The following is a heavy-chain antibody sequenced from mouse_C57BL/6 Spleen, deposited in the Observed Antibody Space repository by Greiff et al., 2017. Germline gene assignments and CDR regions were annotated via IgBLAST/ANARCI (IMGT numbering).Heavy chain of an antibody. V-gene: IGHV1-69*01. CDR2: IDPSDSYT. CDR1: GYTFTSYW. Sequence: QVQLQQPGAELVMPGASVKLSCKASGYTFTSYWMPWVKQRPGQGLEWIGEIDPSDSYTNYNQKFKGKSTLTVDKSSSTAYMQLSSLTSEDSAVYYCARGGFYYAMDYWGQGTSVTGSS. J-gene: IGHJ4*01. CDR3: ARGGFYYAMDY.